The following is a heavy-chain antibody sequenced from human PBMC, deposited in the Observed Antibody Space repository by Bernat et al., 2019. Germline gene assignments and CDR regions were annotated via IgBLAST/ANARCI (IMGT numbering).Heavy chain of an antibody. D-gene: IGHD3-16*02. CDR1: GYTFTSYG. Sequence: QVQLVQSGAEVKKPGASVKVSCKASGYTFTSYGISWVRQAPGQGLEWMGWISAYNGNTNYAQKLQGRVTMTTDTSTSTAYMELRRLRSDETAVYYCARDSMLALYREGTNWFDPWGQGTLVTVSS. CDR3: ARDSMLALYREGTNWFDP. V-gene: IGHV1-18*01. CDR2: ISAYNGNT. J-gene: IGHJ5*02.